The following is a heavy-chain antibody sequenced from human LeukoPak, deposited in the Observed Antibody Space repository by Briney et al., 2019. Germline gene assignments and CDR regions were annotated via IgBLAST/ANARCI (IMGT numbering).Heavy chain of an antibody. CDR3: ARDRYDSVYNWFDP. CDR1: DGSISSYY. D-gene: IGHD3-22*01. CDR2: IYSSGST. V-gene: IGHV4-4*07. J-gene: IGHJ5*02. Sequence: SSETLSLTCTVSDGSISSYYWSWIRQPAGKGLEWIGRIYSSGSTNYNPSLKSRVTMSVDTSKNQFSLKLSSVTAADTAVYYCARDRYDSVYNWFDPWGQGTLVTVSS.